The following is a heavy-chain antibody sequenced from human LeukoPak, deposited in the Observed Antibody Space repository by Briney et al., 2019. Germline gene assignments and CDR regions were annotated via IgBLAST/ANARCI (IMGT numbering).Heavy chain of an antibody. CDR3: ARELGYCSGGSCFENHYYYYYGMDV. CDR2: IYYSGST. CDR1: GGSISSYY. Sequence: TSETLSLTCTVSGGSISSYYWSWIRQPPGKGLEWIGYIYYSGSTNYNPSLKSRVTMSVDTSKNQFSLKLSSVTAADTAVYYCARELGYCSGGSCFENHYYYYYGMDVWGQGTTVTVSS. V-gene: IGHV4-59*12. D-gene: IGHD2-15*01. J-gene: IGHJ6*02.